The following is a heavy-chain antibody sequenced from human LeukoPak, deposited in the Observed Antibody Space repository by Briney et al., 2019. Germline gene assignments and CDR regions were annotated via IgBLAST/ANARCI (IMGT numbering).Heavy chain of an antibody. J-gene: IGHJ3*02. Sequence: SETLSLTCAVYGGSFSGYYWSWIRQPPGKGLEWIGEINHSGSTNYNPSLKSRVTISVDTSKNQFSLKLSSVTAADTAVYYCARRFSRFLEWLLKPYAFDIWGQGTMVTVSS. CDR3: ARRFSRFLEWLLKPYAFDI. V-gene: IGHV4-34*01. D-gene: IGHD3-3*01. CDR2: INHSGST. CDR1: GGSFSGYY.